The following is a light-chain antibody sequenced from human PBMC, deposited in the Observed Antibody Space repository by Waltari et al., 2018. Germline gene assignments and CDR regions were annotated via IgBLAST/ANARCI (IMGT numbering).Light chain of an antibody. Sequence: QSALTQPASVSGSPGQSISISCTGTSRDVGGYNFVSWYPRLPGKAPKLIIYDVGNRPSGVSNRFSGSKSGNTASLTISGLQADDEADYYCCSYTRSGSLVFGGGTKLTVL. CDR2: DVG. V-gene: IGLV2-14*03. CDR3: CSYTRSGSLV. J-gene: IGLJ2*01. CDR1: SRDVGGYNF.